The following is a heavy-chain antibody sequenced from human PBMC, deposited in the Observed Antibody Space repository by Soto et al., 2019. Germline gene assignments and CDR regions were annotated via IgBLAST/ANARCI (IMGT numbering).Heavy chain of an antibody. CDR1: GFTVSSNY. D-gene: IGHD4-17*01. J-gene: IGHJ4*02. CDR3: ARLPKTTEYFDS. V-gene: IGHV3-66*04. Sequence: EVQLVESGGGLVQPGGSLRLSCAASGFTVSSNYMSWVRQAPGKGLEWVSVIYSGGSTYYADSVKGRFTISRDNSKNTRYLQMNSLRAEDTAVYYCARLPKTTEYFDSWGQGTLVTVSS. CDR2: IYSGGST.